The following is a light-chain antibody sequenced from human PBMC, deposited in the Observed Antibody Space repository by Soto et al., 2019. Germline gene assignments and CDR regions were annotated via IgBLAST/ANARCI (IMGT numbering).Light chain of an antibody. V-gene: IGKV4-1*01. CDR2: WAS. CDR1: QSALFSASNKNY. Sequence: DVVLTQSPDSLAMSLGETATITCRTSQSALFSASNKNYIAWYQRRPGQPLRLLFYWASTRASGVPERFSGSGSGTDFTLTISSLQPDDAAIYYCHQYNSWPRGTFGPGTKVEIK. CDR3: HQYNSWPRGT. J-gene: IGKJ3*01.